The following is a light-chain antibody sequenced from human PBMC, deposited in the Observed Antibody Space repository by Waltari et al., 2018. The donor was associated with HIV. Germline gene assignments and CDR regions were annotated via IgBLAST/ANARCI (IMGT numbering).Light chain of an antibody. CDR3: QQRTNWPLT. V-gene: IGKV3-11*01. Sequence: EIVLTQSPATPSLSPGERATLSCRASQRVSNYLVWYQQKPGQAPRLLIYDASNRATGIPARFSGSGSETDFTLTISSLEPEDFAVYYCQQRTNWPLTFGGGTRVEIK. CDR2: DAS. CDR1: QRVSNY. J-gene: IGKJ4*01.